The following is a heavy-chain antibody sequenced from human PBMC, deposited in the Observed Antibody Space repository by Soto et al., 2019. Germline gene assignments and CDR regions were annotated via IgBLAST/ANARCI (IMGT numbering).Heavy chain of an antibody. CDR1: GYTFTSYG. D-gene: IGHD3-22*01. Sequence: ASVKVSCKASGYTFTSYGISWVRQAPGQGLEWMGWISAYNGNTNYAQKLQGRVTMTTDTSTSPAYMELRSLRSDDTAVYYCARAYYYDSSGYYAPAAHWGQGTLVTVSS. CDR3: ARAYYYDSSGYYAPAAH. J-gene: IGHJ4*02. V-gene: IGHV1-18*01. CDR2: ISAYNGNT.